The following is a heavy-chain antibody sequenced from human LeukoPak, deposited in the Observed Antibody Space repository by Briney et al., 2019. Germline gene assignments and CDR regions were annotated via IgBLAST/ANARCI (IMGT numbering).Heavy chain of an antibody. V-gene: IGHV4-59*08. J-gene: IGHJ5*02. CDR2: ISDIGSI. CDR3: ARNTYYYETRHPFDP. D-gene: IGHD3-22*01. CDR1: GGSISSYY. Sequence: PSETLSLTCTVSGGSISSYYWSWIRQPPGKGLEWIAYISDIGSINYNPSLKSRVTISLDTSKNQFSLKLSSVTAADTAVYYCARNTYYYETRHPFDPWGQGTLVTVSS.